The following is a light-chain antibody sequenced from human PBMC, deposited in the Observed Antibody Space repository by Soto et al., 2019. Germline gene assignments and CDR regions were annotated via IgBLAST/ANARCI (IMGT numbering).Light chain of an antibody. V-gene: IGKV3-15*01. CDR3: QQYNNWPPYT. J-gene: IGKJ2*01. CDR1: QSVSSN. Sequence: EIVMTQSPATLSVSPGERVTLSRRASQSVSSNLAWYQQKPGQAPRLLIYGASTRATGIPARFSGSGSGTEFTLTISSLQSEDFAVYYCQQYNNWPPYTFGQGTKLEIK. CDR2: GAS.